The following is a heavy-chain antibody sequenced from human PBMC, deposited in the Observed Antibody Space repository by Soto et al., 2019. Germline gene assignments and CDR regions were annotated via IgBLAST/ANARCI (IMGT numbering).Heavy chain of an antibody. CDR2: IIPIFGTA. D-gene: IGHD5-12*01. CDR3: AREGYGRGYSGYDASNDY. V-gene: IGHV1-69*01. CDR1: GGTFSSYA. J-gene: IGHJ4*02. Sequence: QVQLVQSGAEVKKPGSSVKVSCKASGGTFSSYAISWVRQAPGQGLEWMGGIIPIFGTANYAQKFQGRVTITADESTSTAYMVLSSLRSEDTAVYYCAREGYGRGYSGYDASNDYWGQGTLVTVSS.